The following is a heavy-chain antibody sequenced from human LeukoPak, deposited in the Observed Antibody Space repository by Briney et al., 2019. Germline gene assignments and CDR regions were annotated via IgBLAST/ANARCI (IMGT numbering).Heavy chain of an antibody. CDR3: ARGGYIVVVVAATSWFDP. CDR1: GGTFSSYA. Sequence: VASVKVSCKASGGTFSSYAISWVRQAPGQGLEWMGIINPSGGSTSYAQKFQGRVTMTRDTSTSTVYMELSSLRSEDTAVYYCARGGYIVVVVAATSWFDPWGQGTLVTVSS. D-gene: IGHD2-15*01. CDR2: INPSGGST. J-gene: IGHJ5*02. V-gene: IGHV1-46*01.